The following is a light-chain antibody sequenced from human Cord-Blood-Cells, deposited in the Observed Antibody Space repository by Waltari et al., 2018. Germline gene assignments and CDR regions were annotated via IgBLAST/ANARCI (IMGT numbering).Light chain of an antibody. V-gene: IGLV2-11*01. CDR2: DVS. Sequence: QSALTQPRSVSGSPRQSVTISCTGTSSAVGGYNYVSWYQQQPGKAPKLMIYDVSKRPSGVPDRFSGSKSGNTASLTISGLQAEDEADYYCCSYAGSYTWVFGGGTKLTVL. J-gene: IGLJ3*02. CDR3: CSYAGSYTWV. CDR1: SSAVGGYNY.